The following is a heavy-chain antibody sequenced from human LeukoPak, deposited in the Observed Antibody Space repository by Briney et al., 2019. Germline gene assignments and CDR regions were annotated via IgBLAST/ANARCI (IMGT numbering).Heavy chain of an antibody. CDR2: IRPDGSAT. D-gene: IGHD3-22*01. CDR1: GFTFSSYA. V-gene: IGHV3-7*01. J-gene: IGHJ4*02. Sequence: GGSLRLSCAASGFTFSSYAMSWVRQAPGKGLEWMANIRPDGSATYYVDSVKGRFTVSRDNAKNSLFLSMNSLRAEDTAVYYCARYYGTSGPTDYWGQGTLVTVSS. CDR3: ARYYGTSGPTDY.